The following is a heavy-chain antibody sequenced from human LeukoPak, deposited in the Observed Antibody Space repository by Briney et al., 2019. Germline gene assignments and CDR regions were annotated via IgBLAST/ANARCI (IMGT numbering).Heavy chain of an antibody. D-gene: IGHD3-10*01. Sequence: GGSLRLSCAASGFTVSSNYMSWVRQAPGKGLEWVSVIYSGGSTYYADSVKGRFTISRDNSMNTLYLQMNSLRAEDTAVYYCARHRSEAAYDFWGQGTLVTVSS. CDR2: IYSGGST. CDR1: GFTVSSNY. V-gene: IGHV3-53*01. J-gene: IGHJ4*02. CDR3: ARHRSEAAYDF.